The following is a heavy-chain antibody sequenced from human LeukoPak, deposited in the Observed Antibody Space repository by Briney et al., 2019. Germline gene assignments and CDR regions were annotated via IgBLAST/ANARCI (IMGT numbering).Heavy chain of an antibody. V-gene: IGHV4-4*02. CDR3: ASGWSSYYYYYMDV. J-gene: IGHJ6*03. Sequence: PSETLSLTCAVSGTSISLSNWWTWDRQPPGKGLEWIGYIYYSGSTNYNPSLKGRVTISVDTSKNQFSLKLSSVTAADTAVYYCASGWSSYYYYYMDVWGKGTTVTVSS. CDR1: GTSISLSNW. CDR2: IYYSGST. D-gene: IGHD3-10*01.